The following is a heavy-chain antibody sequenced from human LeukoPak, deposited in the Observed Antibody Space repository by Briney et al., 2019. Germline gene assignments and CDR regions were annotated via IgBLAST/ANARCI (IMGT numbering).Heavy chain of an antibody. J-gene: IGHJ3*02. D-gene: IGHD2-15*01. CDR2: ISSSSSYI. CDR1: GFTFNNYN. Sequence: GGSLRLSCAASGFTFNNYNMNWVRQAPGKGLEWVSSISSSSSYIYYADSVKGRFTISRDNAKNSLDLQMNSLRAEDTSVYYCARRYCSGGSCYVQDAFDIWGQGTMVTVSS. CDR3: ARRYCSGGSCYVQDAFDI. V-gene: IGHV3-21*01.